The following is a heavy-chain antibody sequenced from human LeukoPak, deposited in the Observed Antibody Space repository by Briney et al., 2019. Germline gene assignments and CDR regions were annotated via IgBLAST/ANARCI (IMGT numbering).Heavy chain of an antibody. CDR3: AREHSDSSGYYP. V-gene: IGHV4-39*07. Sequence: ETLSLTCTVSGGSISNSSYYWGWIRQPPGKGLEWIGSIYYSGSTYYNPSLKSRVTISVDTSKNQFSLKLSSVTAADTAVYYCAREHSDSSGYYPWGQGTLVTVSS. CDR2: IYYSGST. J-gene: IGHJ5*02. D-gene: IGHD3-22*01. CDR1: GGSISNSSYY.